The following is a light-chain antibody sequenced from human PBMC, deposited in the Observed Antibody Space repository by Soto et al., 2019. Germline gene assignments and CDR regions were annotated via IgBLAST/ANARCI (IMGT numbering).Light chain of an antibody. CDR3: QHYDGSPRT. Sequence: ETVLTQSPGTVSLSPWERATLSCTTSQSVKSNYLAWYQQKPGQAPRLLIYGVFNRATGIPDRFSGSGSGTDFTLTISGLEPEDSAVYYCQHYDGSPRTFGQGTKLEI. J-gene: IGKJ2*01. CDR2: GVF. CDR1: QSVKSNY. V-gene: IGKV3-20*01.